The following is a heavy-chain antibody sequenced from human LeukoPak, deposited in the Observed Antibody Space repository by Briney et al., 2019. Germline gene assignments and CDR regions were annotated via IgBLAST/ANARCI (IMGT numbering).Heavy chain of an antibody. CDR3: ARDLTGAVFDF. CDR2: ITSDGSST. Sequence: PGGSLRLSCAASGFTFSSYWMHWVRQAPGKGLVCVSRITSDGSSTSYADSVRGRFTISRDNAQNTVYLQMNSLRAEDTAVYYWARDLTGAVFDFWGQGTLVTVSS. D-gene: IGHD1-26*01. V-gene: IGHV3-74*01. CDR1: GFTFSSYW. J-gene: IGHJ4*02.